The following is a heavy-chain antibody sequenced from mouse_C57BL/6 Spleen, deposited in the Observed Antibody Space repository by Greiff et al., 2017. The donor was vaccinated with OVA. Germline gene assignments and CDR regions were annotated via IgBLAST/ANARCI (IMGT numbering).Heavy chain of an antibody. Sequence: EVQLQQSGGGLVKPGGSLKLSCAASGFTFSDYGMHWVRQAPEKGLEWVAYISSGSSTIYYADTVKGRFTISRDNAKNTLFLQMTSLRSEDTAMYYCANYYGSSYLYAMDYWGQGTSVTVSS. J-gene: IGHJ4*01. CDR3: ANYYGSSYLYAMDY. V-gene: IGHV5-17*01. CDR1: GFTFSDYG. D-gene: IGHD1-1*01. CDR2: ISSGSSTI.